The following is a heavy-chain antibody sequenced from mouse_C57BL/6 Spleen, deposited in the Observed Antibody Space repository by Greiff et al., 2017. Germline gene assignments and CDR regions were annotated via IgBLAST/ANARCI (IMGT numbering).Heavy chain of an antibody. V-gene: IGHV1-18*01. D-gene: IGHD1-1*02. CDR1: GYTFTDYN. CDR3: ARPYGGGDYFDY. Sequence: EVQLQQSGPELVKPGASVKIPCKASGYTFTDYNMDWVKQSHGKSLEWIGDINPNNGGTIYNQKFKGKATLTVDKSSSTDYMELRSLTSEDTAVYYCARPYGGGDYFDYWGQGTTLTVSS. CDR2: INPNNGGT. J-gene: IGHJ2*01.